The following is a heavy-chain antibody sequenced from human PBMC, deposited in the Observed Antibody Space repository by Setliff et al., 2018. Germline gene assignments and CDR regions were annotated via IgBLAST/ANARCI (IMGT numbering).Heavy chain of an antibody. CDR1: GGTFSSYA. D-gene: IGHD6-13*01. CDR3: ARSSLLSEQQSDAFDI. J-gene: IGHJ3*02. Sequence: SVKVSCKASGGTFSSYAISRVRQAPGQGLEWMGGIIPILGIANYAQKFQGRVTITADESTSTAYMELSSLRSEDTAVYYCARSSLLSEQQSDAFDIWGQGTMVTVSS. CDR2: IIPILGIA. V-gene: IGHV1-69*10.